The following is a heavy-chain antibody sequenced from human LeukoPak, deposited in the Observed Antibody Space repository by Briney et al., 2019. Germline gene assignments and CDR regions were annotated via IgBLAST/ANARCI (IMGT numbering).Heavy chain of an antibody. D-gene: IGHD3-9*01. V-gene: IGHV4-38-2*02. CDR3: ARARLDHRAFDI. J-gene: IGHJ3*02. CDR2: IYHSGST. CDR1: GYSINSGYH. Sequence: SETLSLTCIVSGYSINSGYHWGWIRQPPGKGLEWIGSIYHSGSTYYNPSLKSRVTISIDTSKNQFSLKLSSVTAADTAVYYCARARLDHRAFDIWGQRDNGHRLF.